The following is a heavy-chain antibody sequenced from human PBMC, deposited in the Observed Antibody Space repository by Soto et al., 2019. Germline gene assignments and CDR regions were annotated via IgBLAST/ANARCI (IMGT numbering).Heavy chain of an antibody. CDR2: ISGSGGST. J-gene: IGHJ6*02. V-gene: IGHV3-23*01. Sequence: PGESLKISCAASGLTFSSYAMSWVRQAPGKGLEWVSAISGSGGSTYYADSVKGRFTISRDNSKKTLYLQMNSLRAEDTAVYYCAKDGCSGGSCYPGYYYGMDVWGQGTTVTVSS. CDR1: GLTFSSYA. D-gene: IGHD2-15*01. CDR3: AKDGCSGGSCYPGYYYGMDV.